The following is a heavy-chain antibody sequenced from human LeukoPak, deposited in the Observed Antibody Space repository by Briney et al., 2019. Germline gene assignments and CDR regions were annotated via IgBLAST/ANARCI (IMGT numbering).Heavy chain of an antibody. D-gene: IGHD2-2*01. V-gene: IGHV3-15*01. J-gene: IGHJ4*02. CDR1: GFTVSSNS. CDR3: TTDIVVVPAGMRGY. CDR2: IKSKTDGGTT. Sequence: GGSLRLSCVASGFTVSSNSMNWVRQAPGKGLEWVGRIKSKTDGGTTDYAGTVKGRFTISRDDSKKTLYLQMNSLKTEDTAVYYCTTDIVVVPAGMRGYWGQGTLVTVSS.